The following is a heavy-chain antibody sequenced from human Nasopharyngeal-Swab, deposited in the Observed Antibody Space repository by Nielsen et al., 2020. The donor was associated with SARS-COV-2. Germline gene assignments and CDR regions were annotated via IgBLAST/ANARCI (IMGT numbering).Heavy chain of an antibody. J-gene: IGHJ4*02. D-gene: IGHD3-10*01. CDR2: INQDESVK. CDR1: GFTFTNYW. Sequence: GESLKISCAASGFTFTNYWMSWFRQAPGKGLEWVANINQDESVKYYVDSVKGRFTISRDNAKNTLYLQMNSLRAEDTAVYYCARVPNRGYFDYWGQGTLVTVSS. CDR3: ARVPNRGYFDY. V-gene: IGHV3-7*01.